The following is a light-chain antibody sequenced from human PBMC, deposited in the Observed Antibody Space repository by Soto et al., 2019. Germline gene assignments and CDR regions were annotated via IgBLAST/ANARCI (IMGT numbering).Light chain of an antibody. CDR2: EGN. CDR1: SSDVGSYNL. V-gene: IGLV2-23*01. CDR3: CSYAVTNTFV. J-gene: IGLJ1*01. Sequence: QSALTQPASVSGSPGQSITISCTGTSSDVGSYNLVSWYQLHPGKAPKLMIYEGNKRPSGVSNRFSGSKSANTASLTISRLQTEDEADYYCCSYAVTNTFVFGTGTKVTVL.